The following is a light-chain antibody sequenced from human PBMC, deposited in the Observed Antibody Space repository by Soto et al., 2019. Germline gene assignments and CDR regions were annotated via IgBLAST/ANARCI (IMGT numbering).Light chain of an antibody. CDR1: SSDVATYNR. CDR3: CSYTNTGTFV. V-gene: IGLV2-23*02. Sequence: QSVLTQPGSVSGSPGQSITITCTGTSSDVATYNRVSWYQHHPGKAPKLLISEVIKRPSGVSNRFSGSKSGNTASLTISGLQAEDEAAYYCCSYTNTGTFVFGSGTKVTVL. CDR2: EVI. J-gene: IGLJ1*01.